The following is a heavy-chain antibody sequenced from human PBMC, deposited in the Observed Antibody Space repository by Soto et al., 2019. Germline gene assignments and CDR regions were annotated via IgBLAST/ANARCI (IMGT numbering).Heavy chain of an antibody. CDR2: ISYDGSNK. CDR3: AKGYDSSGYYCWFDP. J-gene: IGHJ5*02. Sequence: QVQLVESGGGVVQPGRSLRLSCAASGFTFSSYGMHWLRQAPGKGLEWVAVISYDGSNKYYADSVKGRFTISRDNSKNTLYLQMNSRRAEDTAVYYCAKGYDSSGYYCWFDPWGQGTMVTVSS. D-gene: IGHD3-22*01. CDR1: GFTFSSYG. V-gene: IGHV3-30*18.